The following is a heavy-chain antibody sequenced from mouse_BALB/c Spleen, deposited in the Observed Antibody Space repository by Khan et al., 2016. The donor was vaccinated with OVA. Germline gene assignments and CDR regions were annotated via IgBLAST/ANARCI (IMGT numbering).Heavy chain of an antibody. J-gene: IGHJ3*01. CDR1: GFTFSNYA. CDR3: ARGYWFVY. CDR2: ISSGGST. Sequence: EVKLVESGGGLVKPGGSLKVSCAASGFTFSNYAMSWVRQTPEKRLEWVASISSGGSTYYPDNVKGRFTFSRDNARNIMYLQMSSLRSEDTAMNYCARGYWFVYWGQGTLVTVSA. V-gene: IGHV5-6-5*01.